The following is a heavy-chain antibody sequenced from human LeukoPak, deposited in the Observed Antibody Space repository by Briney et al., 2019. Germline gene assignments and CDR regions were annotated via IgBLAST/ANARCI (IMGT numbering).Heavy chain of an antibody. CDR2: INPSGGST. V-gene: IGHV1-46*01. Sequence: ASVRVSCKASGYTFTSYYMHWVRQAPGEGLEWMGIINPSGGSTSYAQKFQGRVTMTTDTSTSTAYMELRSLRSDDTAVYYCARSKREVAPDYWGQGTLVTVSS. CDR3: ARSKREVAPDY. J-gene: IGHJ4*02. D-gene: IGHD5-12*01. CDR1: GYTFTSYY.